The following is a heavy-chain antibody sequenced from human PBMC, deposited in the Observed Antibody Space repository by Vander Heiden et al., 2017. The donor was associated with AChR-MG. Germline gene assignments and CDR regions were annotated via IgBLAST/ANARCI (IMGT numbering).Heavy chain of an antibody. CDR3: ASERGRAQGEDAFNI. J-gene: IGHJ3*02. D-gene: IGHD3-16*01. Sequence: VQPVESGGGLVKPGGSLRPSWAASGLPCSDYYITWARQAPGKGLEWVSYIGTSGRYRSYADSVKGRFTMSRDNAKDSFYLQMNSLEAEDTAVYYCASERGRAQGEDAFNIWGQGTMVTVSS. CDR2: IGTSGRYR. V-gene: IGHV3-21*01. CDR1: GLPCSDYY.